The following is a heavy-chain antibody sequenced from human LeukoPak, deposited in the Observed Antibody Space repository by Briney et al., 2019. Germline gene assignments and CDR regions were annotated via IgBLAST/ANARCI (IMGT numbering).Heavy chain of an antibody. V-gene: IGHV1-2*02. CDR1: GYHFPDYY. CDR2: INPNSGGT. D-gene: IGHD3-3*01. J-gene: IGHJ4*02. Sequence: ASVKVSCKASGYHFPDYYIHWLRQAPGQGLQWMGRINPNSGGTDYAQKFQGRVTMTRDTSITTVYMELSSLRSDDTAFFYCAWRSSKTFFDWGQGTLVTVSS. CDR3: AWRSSKTFFD.